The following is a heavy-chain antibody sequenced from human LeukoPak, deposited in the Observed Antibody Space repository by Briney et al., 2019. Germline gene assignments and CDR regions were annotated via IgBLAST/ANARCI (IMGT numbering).Heavy chain of an antibody. J-gene: IGHJ3*02. CDR3: ARGTGYSVFDI. Sequence: GGSLRLSCAASGFTFSSYWMHGVRHAPGKGLVWVSRINSDGSSTNYADSVKGRFTISRDNAKNTLYLQMNSLRAEDTAVYYCARGTGYSVFDIWGQGTMVTVSS. CDR1: GFTFSSYW. CDR2: INSDGSST. V-gene: IGHV3-74*01. D-gene: IGHD1-26*01.